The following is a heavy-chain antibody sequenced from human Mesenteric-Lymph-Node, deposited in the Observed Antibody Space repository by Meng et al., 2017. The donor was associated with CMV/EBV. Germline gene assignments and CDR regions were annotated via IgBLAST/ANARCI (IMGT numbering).Heavy chain of an antibody. Sequence: GGSLRLSCAASGFTFSSYSMNWVRQAPGKGLEWVSSISSSSSYIYYADSVKGRFTISRDNAKNSLYLQMNSLRAEDTAVYYCTRSDIVGALGLDPWGQGTLVTVSS. CDR3: TRSDIVGALGLDP. V-gene: IGHV3-21*04. D-gene: IGHD1-26*01. CDR2: ISSSSSYI. CDR1: GFTFSSYS. J-gene: IGHJ5*02.